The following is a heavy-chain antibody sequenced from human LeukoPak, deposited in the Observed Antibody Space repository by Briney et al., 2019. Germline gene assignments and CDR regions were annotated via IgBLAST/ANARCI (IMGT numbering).Heavy chain of an antibody. CDR3: ARDLTSSWKYGEIDF. CDR1: GYTFTSYG. J-gene: IGHJ4*02. V-gene: IGHV1-18*01. CDR2: ISAYSGNT. Sequence: ASLKVSCKASGYTFTSYGISWVRQAPGQGLEWMGWISAYSGNTDYAQRLQGRITMTTDTPTSTAYMELRSLRSDDTAAYYCARDLTSSWKYGEIDFWGQGTRVTVSS. D-gene: IGHD1-7*01.